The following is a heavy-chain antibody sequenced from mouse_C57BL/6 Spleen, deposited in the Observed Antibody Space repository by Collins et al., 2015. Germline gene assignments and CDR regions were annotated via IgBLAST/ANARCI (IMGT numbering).Heavy chain of an antibody. Sequence: QVQLKQSGAELVRPGASVKLSCKASGYTFTDYYXNWVKQRPGQGLEWIARIYPGSGNTYYNEKFKGKATLTAEKSSSTAYMQLSSLTSEDSAVYFCARSGLGLDYAMDYWGQGTSVTVSS. CDR3: ARSGLGLDYAMDY. CDR1: GYTFTDYY. V-gene: IGHV1-76*01. J-gene: IGHJ4*01. CDR2: IYPGSGNT. D-gene: IGHD4-1*01.